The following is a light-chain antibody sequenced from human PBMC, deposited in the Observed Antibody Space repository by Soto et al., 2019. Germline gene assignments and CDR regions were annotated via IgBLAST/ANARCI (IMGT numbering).Light chain of an antibody. V-gene: IGKV1-9*01. Sequence: DIQLTQSPSFLSASVGDRVTITCRASQGISSYLAWYQQKPGKAPKLLIYAASTLQSGVPSTFSGSGSGKEFTLTISSLQPEDFATYYCQQLNSYPRTFGPGTKVDIK. CDR3: QQLNSYPRT. CDR1: QGISSY. CDR2: AAS. J-gene: IGKJ3*01.